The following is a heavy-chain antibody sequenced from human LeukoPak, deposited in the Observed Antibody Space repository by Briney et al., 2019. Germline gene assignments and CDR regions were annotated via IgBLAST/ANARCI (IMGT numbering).Heavy chain of an antibody. Sequence: SSETLSLTCAVSGGSFSAYYWTWIRQPPGKGLEWIGEINHSGSANYNPSLKSRVTISLDTSKNQFSLKLSSVTAADTAVYYCARGVYIAAAQYGYWGQGTLVTVSS. CDR1: GGSFSAYY. CDR2: INHSGSA. CDR3: ARGVYIAAAQYGY. D-gene: IGHD6-13*01. J-gene: IGHJ4*02. V-gene: IGHV4-34*01.